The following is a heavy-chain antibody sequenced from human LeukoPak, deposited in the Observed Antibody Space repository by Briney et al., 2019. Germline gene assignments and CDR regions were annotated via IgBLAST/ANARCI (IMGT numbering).Heavy chain of an antibody. CDR1: GYTFTGYY. Sequence: ASVKVSCKASGYTFTGYYMHWVRQAPGQGLEWMGWINPNSGGTNYAQKFQGRVTMTRETSISTAYMDLSRLRSDDTAVYYCARGYTSGWWLFDYWGQGTLVTVSS. D-gene: IGHD6-19*01. CDR3: ARGYTSGWWLFDY. V-gene: IGHV1-2*02. J-gene: IGHJ4*02. CDR2: INPNSGGT.